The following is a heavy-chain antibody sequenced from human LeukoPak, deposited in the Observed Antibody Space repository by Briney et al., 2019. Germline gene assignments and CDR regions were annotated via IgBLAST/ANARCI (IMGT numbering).Heavy chain of an antibody. Sequence: GASVKVSCKASGYTFTGYYMHWVRQAPGQGLEWMGWINPNSGGTNYAQKFQGRVTMTRDTSISTAYMELSRLRSDDTAVYYCARDQGSEGDAFDIWGQGTMVTVSS. CDR3: ARDQGSEGDAFDI. D-gene: IGHD1-26*01. CDR2: INPNSGGT. J-gene: IGHJ3*02. V-gene: IGHV1-2*02. CDR1: GYTFTGYY.